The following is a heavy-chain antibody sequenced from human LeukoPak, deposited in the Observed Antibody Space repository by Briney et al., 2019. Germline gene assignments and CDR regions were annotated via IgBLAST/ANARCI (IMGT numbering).Heavy chain of an antibody. CDR2: IYTGGNT. J-gene: IGHJ4*02. D-gene: IGHD3-22*01. Sequence: WGSLRLSCAASGFTVDSNYLSWVRQAPGKGLEWVSTIYTGGNTYYAASVKGRFTISRDFSKNTVFLHMNSLRAEDTAMYYCARGDDSGYYDYFDYWGQGALVTVSS. CDR3: ARGDDSGYYDYFDY. CDR1: GFTVDSNY. V-gene: IGHV3-53*01.